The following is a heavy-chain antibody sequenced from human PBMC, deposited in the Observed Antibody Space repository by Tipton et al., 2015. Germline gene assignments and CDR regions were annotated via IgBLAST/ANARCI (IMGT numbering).Heavy chain of an antibody. J-gene: IGHJ4*02. CDR3: ARHGISSYHTSAYPPDY. D-gene: IGHD3-22*01. CDR1: GYTFTSYG. V-gene: IGHV1-2*04. CDR2: INPNSGGT. Sequence: QLVQSGAEVKKPGASVKVSCKASGYTFTSYGISWVRQAPGQGLEWMGWINPNSGGTNFAQKFQGWVTMTRDTSISTAYMELSRLKSDDTTVYYCARHGISSYHTSAYPPDYWGPGILVTVSS.